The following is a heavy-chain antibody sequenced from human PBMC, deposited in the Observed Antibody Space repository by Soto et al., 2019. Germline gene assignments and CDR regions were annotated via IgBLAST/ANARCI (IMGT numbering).Heavy chain of an antibody. CDR2: ISGSGGST. Sequence: GGSLRLSCAASGFTFSGYAMSWVRQSPGKGLEWVSAISGSGGSTYYADSVKGRFTISRDNSKNTLYLQMNSLRAEDTAVYYCAKDQRRITIFGVVIPPNYYGMDVWGQGATVTVS. CDR3: AKDQRRITIFGVVIPPNYYGMDV. J-gene: IGHJ6*02. V-gene: IGHV3-23*01. CDR1: GFTFSGYA. D-gene: IGHD3-3*01.